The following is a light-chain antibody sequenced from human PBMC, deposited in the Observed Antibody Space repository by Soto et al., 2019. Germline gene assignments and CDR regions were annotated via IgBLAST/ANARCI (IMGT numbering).Light chain of an antibody. Sequence: QSVLTQPASVSGSPGQSITISCTGTSSDVGNYNLVSWYQQHPGKAPRLIIYATSKRPSGVSNRYSGSKSGNTASLTISGLQAEDEANYYCCSYAGSITFTFGGGTKLTVL. CDR2: ATS. CDR3: CSYAGSITFT. CDR1: SSDVGNYNL. J-gene: IGLJ2*01. V-gene: IGLV2-23*02.